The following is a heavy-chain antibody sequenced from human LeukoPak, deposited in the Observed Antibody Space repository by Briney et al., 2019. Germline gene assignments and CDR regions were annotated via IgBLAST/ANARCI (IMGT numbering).Heavy chain of an antibody. D-gene: IGHD2-2*01. CDR2: IIPIFGTA. CDR3: ARGDCSSTSCHYNWFDP. Sequence: SVKVSCKASGGTFSSYAISWVRQAPGQGLEWMGGIIPIFGTANYAQKFQGRVTITADESTSTAYMELSSLRSEDTAVYYCARGDCSSTSCHYNWFDPWGQGTLVTVSS. J-gene: IGHJ5*02. V-gene: IGHV1-69*13. CDR1: GGTFSSYA.